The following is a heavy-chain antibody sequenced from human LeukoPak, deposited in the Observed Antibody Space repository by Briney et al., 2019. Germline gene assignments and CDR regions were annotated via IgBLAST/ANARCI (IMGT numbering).Heavy chain of an antibody. D-gene: IGHD2-2*01. CDR1: GFTFRSYA. J-gene: IGHJ4*02. CDR2: ISGSGGSP. Sequence: PGGSLRLSCAASGFTFRSYAMSWVRRAPGKGLEWVSGISGSGGSPYHADSVKGRFTISRDNSKNTLLLQMNSLRAEDTAVYYCARERYCSGTSCFELGYWGQGTLVTVSS. CDR3: ARERYCSGTSCFELGY. V-gene: IGHV3-23*01.